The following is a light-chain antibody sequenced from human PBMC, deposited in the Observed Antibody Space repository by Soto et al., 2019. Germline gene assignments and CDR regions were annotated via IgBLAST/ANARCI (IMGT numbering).Light chain of an antibody. CDR3: QPRSHWPRNA. J-gene: IGKJ2*01. Sequence: EIVLTQSPATVSLSPGERATLSCRASQSVPRHLAWYQQKPGQAPRLLIYDISNRDPGIPARLSGSGSGTDFPLTISSLEPEDSAVYYCQPRSHWPRNAFGQGTKLEIK. V-gene: IGKV3-11*01. CDR1: QSVPRH. CDR2: DIS.